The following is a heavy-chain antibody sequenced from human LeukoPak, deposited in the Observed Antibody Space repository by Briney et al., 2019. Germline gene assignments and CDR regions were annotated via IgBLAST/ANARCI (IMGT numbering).Heavy chain of an antibody. D-gene: IGHD6-19*01. CDR3: ARNRYGSGWPFDY. Sequence: GGSLRLSCAASGFTFSSCEINWVRQAPGKGLEWVSYISSSGRTIYYADSVKGRFTISRDNAKNSLYLQMNSLRAEDTAVYYCARNRYGSGWPFDYWGQGTLVTVSS. V-gene: IGHV3-48*03. J-gene: IGHJ4*02. CDR1: GFTFSSCE. CDR2: ISSSGRTI.